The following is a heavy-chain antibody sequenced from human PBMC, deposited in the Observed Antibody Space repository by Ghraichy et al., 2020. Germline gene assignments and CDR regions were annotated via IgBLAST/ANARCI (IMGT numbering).Heavy chain of an antibody. D-gene: IGHD2-21*02. CDR3: ARDAWEVVVTAIRSDAFDI. V-gene: IGHV1-18*01. CDR2: ISAYNGNT. J-gene: IGHJ3*02. Sequence: ASVKVSCKASGYTFTSYGISWVRQAPGQGLEWMGWISAYNGNTNYAQKLQGRVTMTTDTSTSTAYMELRSLRSDDTAVYYCARDAWEVVVTAIRSDAFDIWGQGTMVTVSS. CDR1: GYTFTSYG.